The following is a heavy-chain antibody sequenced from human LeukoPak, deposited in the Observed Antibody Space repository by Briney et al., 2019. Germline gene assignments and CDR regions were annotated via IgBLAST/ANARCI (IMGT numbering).Heavy chain of an antibody. V-gene: IGHV3-49*04. CDR2: IRGKAYGGTT. J-gene: IGHJ4*02. D-gene: IGHD6-13*01. CDR1: GFTFSRYA. CDR3: SRDPAGRTYSGSWYGDC. Sequence: PGGSLRLSCAASGFTFSRYAMSWVRQAPGKGLEWVGFIRGKAYGGTTQYAASVKDRFTISRDDSKSIAYLQMNSLKTEDTAVYYCSRDPAGRTYSGSWYGDCWGQGTVVTVSS.